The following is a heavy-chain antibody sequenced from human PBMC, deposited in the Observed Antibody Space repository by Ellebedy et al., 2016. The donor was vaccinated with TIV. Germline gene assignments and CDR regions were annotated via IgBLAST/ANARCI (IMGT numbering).Heavy chain of an antibody. D-gene: IGHD3-16*02. V-gene: IGHV3-74*01. Sequence: GGSLRLXXAASGFTFSSYWMHWVRQAPGKGLVWVSRINSDRSSTSYADSVKGRFTISRDNAKNTLYLQMNSLRAEDTAVYYCATFGGVIVRDYWGQGTLVTVSS. CDR2: INSDRSST. CDR1: GFTFSSYW. CDR3: ATFGGVIVRDY. J-gene: IGHJ4*02.